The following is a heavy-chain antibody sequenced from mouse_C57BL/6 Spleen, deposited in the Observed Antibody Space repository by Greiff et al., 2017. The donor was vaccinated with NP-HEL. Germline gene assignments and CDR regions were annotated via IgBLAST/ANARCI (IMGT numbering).Heavy chain of an antibody. Sequence: EVMLVESGGDLVKPGGSLKLSCAASGFTFSSYGMSWVRQTPDKRLEWVATISSGGSYTYYPDSVKGRFTISRDNAKNTLYLQMSSLKSEDTAMYYCARDDDGFAYWGQGTLVTVSA. D-gene: IGHD2-4*01. CDR2: ISSGGSYT. CDR3: ARDDDGFAY. V-gene: IGHV5-6*01. CDR1: GFTFSSYG. J-gene: IGHJ3*01.